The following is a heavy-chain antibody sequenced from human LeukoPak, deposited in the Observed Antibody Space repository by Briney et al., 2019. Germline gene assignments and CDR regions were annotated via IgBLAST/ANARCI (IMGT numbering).Heavy chain of an antibody. CDR1: GFTFRSYG. J-gene: IGHJ6*03. CDR3: AGGLYMDV. CDR2: ISYDGTNR. D-gene: IGHD3-16*01. Sequence: GGSLRLSCAASGFTFRSYGMHWVRQAPGKGLEWVAVISYDGTNRYYVDSVKGRFTISRDNSKNTLYLQMNSLRSEDTAVYYCAGGLYMDVWGKGTTVTISS. V-gene: IGHV3-30*03.